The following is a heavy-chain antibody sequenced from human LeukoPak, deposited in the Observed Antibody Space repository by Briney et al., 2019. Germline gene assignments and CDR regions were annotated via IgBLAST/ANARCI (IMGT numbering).Heavy chain of an antibody. CDR3: ARVHYDILTGYSYFDY. CDR2: ISAYNDNT. J-gene: IGHJ4*02. D-gene: IGHD3-9*01. Sequence: ASVKVSCKASGYTFTSYGISWVRQAPGQGLEWMGWISAYNDNTNYAQKLQGRVTMATDTSTSTAYMELRSLRSDDTAVYYCARVHYDILTGYSYFDYWGQGTLVTVSS. CDR1: GYTFTSYG. V-gene: IGHV1-18*01.